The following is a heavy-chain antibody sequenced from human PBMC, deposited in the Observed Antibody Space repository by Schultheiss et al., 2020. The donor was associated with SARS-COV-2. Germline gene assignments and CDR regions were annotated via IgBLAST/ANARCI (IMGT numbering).Heavy chain of an antibody. J-gene: IGHJ6*02. D-gene: IGHD3-3*01. CDR2: ISWNSGSI. CDR1: GFTFINAW. CDR3: AKDQTFGVVSYGMDV. V-gene: IGHV3-9*01. Sequence: GGSLRLSCAASGFTFINAWMTWVRQAPGKGLEWVSGISWNSGSIGYADSVKGRFTISRDNAKNSLYLQMNSLRAEDTALYYCAKDQTFGVVSYGMDVWGQGTTVTVSS.